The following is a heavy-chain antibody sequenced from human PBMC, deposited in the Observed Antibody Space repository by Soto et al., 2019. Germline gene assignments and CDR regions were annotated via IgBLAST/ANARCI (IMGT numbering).Heavy chain of an antibody. J-gene: IGHJ6*02. CDR2: MSPSSGNT. CDR1: GYTFTTYE. D-gene: IGHD3-10*01. Sequence: QVQLVQSGAEVKKPGASVKVSCKASGYTFTTYEINWVRQVPGQGLEWMGWMSPSSGNTGYVDQFRGRVTMTSNTSMTTAYMELSSLRSEDTDVYYCARVGGQLVGDHGMDVWGQGTTVTVSS. V-gene: IGHV1-8*01. CDR3: ARVGGQLVGDHGMDV.